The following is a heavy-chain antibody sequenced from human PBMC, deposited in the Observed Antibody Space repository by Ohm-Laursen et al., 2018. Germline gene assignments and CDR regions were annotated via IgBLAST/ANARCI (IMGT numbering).Heavy chain of an antibody. CDR3: VLYSSFSVS. CDR1: GASISSYY. CDR2: IYYNGNP. V-gene: IGHV4-59*08. Sequence: TLSLTCNVTGASISSYYWNWIRQPAGKGLEWIGYIYYNGNPRYNPSLESRVTISVDPSKNQFSLKLNSVTAADTALYYCVLYSSFSVSWGQGTLVTVSS. J-gene: IGHJ5*02. D-gene: IGHD6-6*01.